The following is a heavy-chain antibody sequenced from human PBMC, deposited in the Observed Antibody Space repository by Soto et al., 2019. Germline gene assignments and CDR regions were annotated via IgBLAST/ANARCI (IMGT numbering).Heavy chain of an antibody. D-gene: IGHD3-10*01. CDR1: GGSVSTGMKY. CDR2: MYKTGET. CDR3: MKAHESGDFLGMSV. Sequence: SETLSLTCTVPGGSVSTGMKYWGWVRQPPGKALEFIGYMYKTGETLLNSSLKSRVTLSMETSKNQFSLTLSSVTAADTAVYFCMKAHESGDFLGMSVWGPGTTVTVSS. V-gene: IGHV4-61*01. J-gene: IGHJ6*02.